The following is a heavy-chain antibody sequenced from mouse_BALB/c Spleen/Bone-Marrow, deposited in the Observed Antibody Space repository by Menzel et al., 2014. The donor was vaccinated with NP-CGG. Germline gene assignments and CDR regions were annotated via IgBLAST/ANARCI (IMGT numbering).Heavy chain of an antibody. J-gene: IGHJ4*01. CDR1: GFTFSSYT. V-gene: IGHV5-6-4*01. CDR2: ISSVGIYT. Sequence: EVQGMESGGGLVKPGGSLKLSCAASGFTFSSYTMSWVRQTPEKRLEWVATISSVGIYTYYPDSVKGRFTISRDNAKNTLYLQMSSLKSEDTAMYYCTRDLYDGYSYYAMDYWGQGTSVTVSS. CDR3: TRDLYDGYSYYAMDY. D-gene: IGHD2-3*01.